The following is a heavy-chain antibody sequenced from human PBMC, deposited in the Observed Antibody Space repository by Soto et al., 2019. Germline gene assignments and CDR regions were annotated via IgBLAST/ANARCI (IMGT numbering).Heavy chain of an antibody. CDR3: ATQLTGDLDF. CDR2: IIPVFGTP. V-gene: IGHV1-69*13. D-gene: IGHD7-27*01. J-gene: IGHJ4*02. CDR1: GGTFSTSA. Sequence: QVQLVQSGAEVRKPGSSVKVSCVASGGTFSTSAMNWVRQAPGQGLEWVGGIIPVFGTPTYAPSLQGRVTITVDVSTTTAYMELTRLRREDTAVYYCATQLTGDLDFWGQGTLVIVSS.